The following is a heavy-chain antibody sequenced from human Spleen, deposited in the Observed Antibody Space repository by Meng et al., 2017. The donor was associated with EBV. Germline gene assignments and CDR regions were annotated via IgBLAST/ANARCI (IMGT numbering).Heavy chain of an antibody. CDR3: ARVRFSGLVQGLADY. V-gene: IGHV1-8*01. CDR1: GYTFTRLD. D-gene: IGHD3-10*01. Sequence: QVWLAQSGAEVMKPGASVKVSCTASGYTFTRLDIIWVRQGAGQGLEYLGWVRPKSGNTGYVQRFQGRLTMTRDASTTTAYMELRSLTFQDSGVYFCARVRFSGLVQGLADYWGQGTLVTVSS. J-gene: IGHJ4*02. CDR2: VRPKSGNT.